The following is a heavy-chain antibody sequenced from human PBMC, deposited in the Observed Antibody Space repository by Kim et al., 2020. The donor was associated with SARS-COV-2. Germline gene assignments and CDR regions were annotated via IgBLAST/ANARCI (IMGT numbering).Heavy chain of an antibody. D-gene: IGHD1-26*01. CDR1: GFTFSSYG. CDR3: ARQWELTRGLDY. V-gene: IGHV3-33*01. J-gene: IGHJ4*02. Sequence: GGSLRLSCAASGFTFSSYGMHWVRQAPGKGLEWVAVIWYDGSKKYYADSVKGRFTISRDNSKNTLYLQMNSLRAEDTAVYYCARQWELTRGLDYWGQGTLVTVSS. CDR2: IWYDGSKK.